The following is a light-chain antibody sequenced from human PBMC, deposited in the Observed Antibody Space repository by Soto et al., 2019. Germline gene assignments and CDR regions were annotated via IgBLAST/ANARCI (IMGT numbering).Light chain of an antibody. Sequence: DIQMTQSPSTLSASIGDRLTITCRASQSIDTWLAWYQQKPGKAPNLLIYEASTLETGVPSRFSGSGSGTEFTLTISSLQPDDFATYYCQHSDSYFATFGGGTKVEIK. CDR3: QHSDSYFAT. V-gene: IGKV1-5*03. CDR1: QSIDTW. J-gene: IGKJ4*01. CDR2: EAS.